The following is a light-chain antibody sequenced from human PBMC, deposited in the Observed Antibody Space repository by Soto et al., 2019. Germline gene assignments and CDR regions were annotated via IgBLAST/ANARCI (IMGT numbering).Light chain of an antibody. J-gene: IGLJ1*01. V-gene: IGLV2-14*03. Sequence: QSALTQPASVSGSPGQSITISCTGTSSDVGGYDYVSWHQQHPGKAPKLIIYDVTNRPSGVPSRFSGSKSGNTASLIISGLQTEDEADYYCCAYSTSGTHVFGTGTKVTVL. CDR1: SSDVGGYDY. CDR2: DVT. CDR3: CAYSTSGTHV.